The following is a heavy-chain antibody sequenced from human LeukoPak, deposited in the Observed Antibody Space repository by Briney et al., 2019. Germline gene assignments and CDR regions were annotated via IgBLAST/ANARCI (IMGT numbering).Heavy chain of an antibody. J-gene: IGHJ4*02. V-gene: IGHV3-30*04. CDR2: ISYDGSQK. CDR3: ARANSSSWHYYGY. CDR1: GFNFSDYT. Sequence: GGSLRLSCAASGFNFSDYTMHWVRQAPGKALEWVAVISYDGSQKYYADSVKGRFTISRDNSKNTVCLQMNSLRDEDTAVFYCARANSSSWHYYGYWGQGILVAVSS. D-gene: IGHD6-13*01.